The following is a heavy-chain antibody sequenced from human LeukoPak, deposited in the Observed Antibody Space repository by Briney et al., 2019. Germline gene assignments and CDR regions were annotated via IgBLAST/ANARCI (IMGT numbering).Heavy chain of an antibody. CDR2: TNWNGGST. V-gene: IGHV3-20*04. D-gene: IGHD6-19*01. Sequence: GGSLRLSCEASGFTFDDYGMSWVRQVPGKGLEWVSGTNWNGGSTGYADSVKGRFTISRDNAKKSLYLQMNSLRAEDTAVYYCAKVKGGGVAGPAALFDYWGQGTLVTVSS. CDR3: AKVKGGGVAGPAALFDY. CDR1: GFTFDDYG. J-gene: IGHJ4*02.